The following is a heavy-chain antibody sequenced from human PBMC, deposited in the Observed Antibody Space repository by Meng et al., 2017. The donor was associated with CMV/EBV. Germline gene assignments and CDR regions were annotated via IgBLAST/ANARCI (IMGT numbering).Heavy chain of an antibody. V-gene: IGHV3-23*01. J-gene: IGHJ4*02. D-gene: IGHD2-15*01. CDR3: AKDLGSYCSGGSCYNVFDY. Sequence: SCAASGFTFSSYAMSWVRQAPGKGLEWVSAISGSGGSTYYADSVKGRFTISRDNSKNTLYLQMNSLRAEDTAVYYCAKDLGSYCSGGSCYNVFDYWGQGTLVTVSS. CDR1: GFTFSSYA. CDR2: ISGSGGST.